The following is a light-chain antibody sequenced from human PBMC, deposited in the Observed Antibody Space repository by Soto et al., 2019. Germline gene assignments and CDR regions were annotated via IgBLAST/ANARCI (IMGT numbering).Light chain of an antibody. CDR3: QQYNDYLWT. CDR1: QSINSW. Sequence: DIQMTQSPSTLSASVGDRVIIICRASQSINSWLAWYKQKPGKAPKLLIYKASSVESGVPSRFSGSGSGTEFTLTISSLQPDDFATYYCQQYNDYLWTFGQGTKVDLK. CDR2: KAS. J-gene: IGKJ1*01. V-gene: IGKV1-5*03.